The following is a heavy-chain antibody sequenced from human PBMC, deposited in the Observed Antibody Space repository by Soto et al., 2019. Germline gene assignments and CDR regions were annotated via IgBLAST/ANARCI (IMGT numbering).Heavy chain of an antibody. Sequence: GVSMRVSCAASGCPFSTYSRHWVRQAPGKGLEYVSGVISNGGSTFYANSVKGRFAISRDNSKNTLYLQMDSLTADDMAVYYCARTTVAFYFDCWGQGTLVTVSS. V-gene: IGHV3-64*01. J-gene: IGHJ4*02. CDR2: VISNGGST. CDR3: ARTTVAFYFDC. CDR1: GCPFSTYS. D-gene: IGHD1-1*01.